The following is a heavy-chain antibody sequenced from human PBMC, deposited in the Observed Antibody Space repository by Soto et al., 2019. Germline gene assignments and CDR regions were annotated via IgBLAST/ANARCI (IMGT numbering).Heavy chain of an antibody. J-gene: IGHJ4*01. Sequence: QVQLVQSGEEVKNSGASVKVACKSSGYTFTDYHMHWGRQAPGKGLGWMGWITPDSGDTKYAQKFQGRFTVTRDTSISTVYMELTSLTSDDTAVYFCARDRVCFAVVTPAHWGHVTLVSVSS. CDR3: ARDRVCFAVVTPAH. D-gene: IGHD3-3*01. V-gene: IGHV1-2*02. CDR2: ITPDSGDT. CDR1: GYTFTDYH.